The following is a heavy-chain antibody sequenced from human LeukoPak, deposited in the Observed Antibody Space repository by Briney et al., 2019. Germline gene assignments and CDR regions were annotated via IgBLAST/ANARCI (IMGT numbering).Heavy chain of an antibody. Sequence: GGSLRLSCAASGFTFSSYSMNWVRQAPGKGLEWVSSISSSDSYIYNADTVKGRFTISRDNAKNSLYLQMNSLRAEDTAVYYCARDQGLLVVAGRFGYWGQGTLVTVSS. CDR3: ARDQGLLVVAGRFGY. V-gene: IGHV3-21*01. J-gene: IGHJ4*02. CDR1: GFTFSSYS. CDR2: ISSSDSYI. D-gene: IGHD6-19*01.